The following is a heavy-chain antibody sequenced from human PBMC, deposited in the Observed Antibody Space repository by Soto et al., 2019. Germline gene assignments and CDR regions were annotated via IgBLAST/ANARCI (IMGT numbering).Heavy chain of an antibody. Sequence: PGGSLRLSCAASGFTFSSYSMHWVRQAPGKGLEWVAVIWYDGSNKYYADSVKGRFTISRDNSKNTLYLQMNSLRAEDTAVYYCARGDIAEYDSSGFGYYFDYWGQGTLVNVSS. CDR2: IWYDGSNK. CDR3: ARGDIAEYDSSGFGYYFDY. CDR1: GFTFSSYS. J-gene: IGHJ4*02. D-gene: IGHD3-22*01. V-gene: IGHV3-33*01.